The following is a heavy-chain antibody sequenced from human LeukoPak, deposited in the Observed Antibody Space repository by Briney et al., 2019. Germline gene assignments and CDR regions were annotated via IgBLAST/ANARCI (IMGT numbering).Heavy chain of an antibody. J-gene: IGHJ4*02. V-gene: IGHV4-59*08. CDR2: IYYSGST. CDR3: ARLGRSEGDGYSLFDY. CDR1: GGSISSYY. D-gene: IGHD5-24*01. Sequence: SETLSLTRTVSGGSISSYYWSWIRQPPGKGLEWIGYIYYSGSTNYNPSLKSRVTISVDTSKNQFSLKLSSVTAADTAVYYCARLGRSEGDGYSLFDYWGQGTLVTVSS.